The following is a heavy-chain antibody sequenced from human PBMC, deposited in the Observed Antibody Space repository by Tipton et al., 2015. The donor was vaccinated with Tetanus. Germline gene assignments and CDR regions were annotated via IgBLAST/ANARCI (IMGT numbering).Heavy chain of an antibody. CDR3: ARIPVGATLDS. CDR1: GGSVSSSTYY. V-gene: IGHV4-61*01. Sequence: TLSLTCTVSGGSVSSSTYYWSWVRQPPGKGPEWIAYISYSGDTNYNPSLKSRVTILIDTSKNQFSLKVKSVAAADTAVYYCARIPVGATLDSWGQGILVTVSS. J-gene: IGHJ4*02. D-gene: IGHD1-26*01. CDR2: ISYSGDT.